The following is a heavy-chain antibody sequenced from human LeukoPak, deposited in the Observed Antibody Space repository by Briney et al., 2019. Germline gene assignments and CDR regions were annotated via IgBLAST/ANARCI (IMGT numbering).Heavy chain of an antibody. CDR3: ARPYYDFWSGYYTH. J-gene: IGHJ4*02. CDR2: ISSSSSYI. CDR1: GFTFSSST. Sequence: GGSLRLSCAASGFTFSSSTMNWVRQAPGKGLEWVSSISSSSSYIHYADSVKGRFTISRDNAKNSLYLQMNSLRAEDTAVYYCARPYYDFWSGYYTHWGQGTLVTVSS. V-gene: IGHV3-21*01. D-gene: IGHD3-3*01.